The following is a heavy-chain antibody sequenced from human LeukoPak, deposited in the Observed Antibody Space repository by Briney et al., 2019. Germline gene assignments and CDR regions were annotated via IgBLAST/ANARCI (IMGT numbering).Heavy chain of an antibody. D-gene: IGHD3-22*01. CDR2: INHSGST. V-gene: IGHV4-34*01. Sequence: SETLSLTCAVYGGSFSGYYWSWIRQPPGKGLEWIGEINHSGSTNYNPSLKSRVTISVDTSKNQFSLKLSSVTAADTAVYYCARRKGGYYPGYTYYFDYWGQGTLVTVSS. J-gene: IGHJ4*02. CDR3: ARRKGGYYPGYTYYFDY. CDR1: GGSFSGYY.